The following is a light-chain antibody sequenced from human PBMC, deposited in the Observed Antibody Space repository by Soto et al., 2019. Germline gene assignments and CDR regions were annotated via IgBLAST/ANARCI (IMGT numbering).Light chain of an antibody. Sequence: QSALTQPASVSGSPGQSITISCTGTSSDVGGYNYVSWYQQHPGKAPKLMIYEVRNWPSGISNRFSGSKSGTTASLTISGLQAEDEADYYCSSYTGSSTHVVFGGGTKLTVL. J-gene: IGLJ2*01. CDR1: SSDVGGYNY. CDR2: EVR. CDR3: SSYTGSSTHVV. V-gene: IGLV2-14*01.